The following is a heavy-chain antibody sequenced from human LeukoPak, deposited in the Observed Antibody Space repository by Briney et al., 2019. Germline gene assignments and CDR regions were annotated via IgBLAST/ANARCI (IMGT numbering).Heavy chain of an antibody. Sequence: ASVKVSCKASGYTFTSYDINWVRQAPGQGLEWMGWINPNSGGTNYAQKFQGRVTMTRDTSISTAYMELSRLRSDDTAVYCCARDVDVAAPLIDYWGQGTLVTVSS. D-gene: IGHD6-13*01. CDR3: ARDVDVAAPLIDY. CDR2: INPNSGGT. CDR1: GYTFTSYD. J-gene: IGHJ4*02. V-gene: IGHV1-2*02.